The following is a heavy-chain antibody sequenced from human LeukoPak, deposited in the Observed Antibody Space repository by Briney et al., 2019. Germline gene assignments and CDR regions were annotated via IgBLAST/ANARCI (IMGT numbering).Heavy chain of an antibody. CDR2: ISGSGGST. Sequence: GGSLRLSCAASGFTFSSYAMSWVRQAPGNGLEWVSAISGSGGSTYYADSVKGRFTISRDNSKNTLYVQMNSLRAEDTAVYYCAKDWAYCGGDCYSTVDYWGQGTLVTVSS. D-gene: IGHD2-21*02. V-gene: IGHV3-23*01. CDR3: AKDWAYCGGDCYSTVDY. J-gene: IGHJ4*02. CDR1: GFTFSSYA.